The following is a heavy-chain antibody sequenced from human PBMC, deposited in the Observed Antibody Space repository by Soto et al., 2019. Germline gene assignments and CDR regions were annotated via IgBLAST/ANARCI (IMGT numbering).Heavy chain of an antibody. CDR1: GGTFNTYT. Sequence: QVQVVQSGAEVKKPESSVKVSCKPSGGTFNTYTVNWVRLAPGHGLEWMGRFIPIHDMANYAQKFQDRVTITADRSTFTAYMELNSLTSDDTAVYYCAIPCCRDKSCPRDFDCWGPGTRVTVSS. J-gene: IGHJ4*02. D-gene: IGHD2-21*01. V-gene: IGHV1-69*02. CDR2: FIPIHDMA. CDR3: AIPCCRDKSCPRDFDC.